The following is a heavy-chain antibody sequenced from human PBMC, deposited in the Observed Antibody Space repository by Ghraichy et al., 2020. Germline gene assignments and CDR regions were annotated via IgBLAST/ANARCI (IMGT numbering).Heavy chain of an antibody. D-gene: IGHD6-19*01. CDR3: ARDAPEYSSGCPDY. J-gene: IGHJ4*02. V-gene: IGHV1-2*02. Sequence: ASVKVSCKASGYTFTGYYMHWVRQAPGQGLEWMGWINPNSGGTNYAQKFQGRVTMTRDTSISTAYMELSRLRSDDTAVYYCARDAPEYSSGCPDYWGQGTLVTVSS. CDR1: GYTFTGYY. CDR2: INPNSGGT.